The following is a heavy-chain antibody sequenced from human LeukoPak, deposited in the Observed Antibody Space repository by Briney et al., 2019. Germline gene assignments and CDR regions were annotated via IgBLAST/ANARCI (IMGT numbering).Heavy chain of an antibody. D-gene: IGHD4/OR15-4a*01. J-gene: IGHJ4*02. Sequence: GASVKVSCKASGYTFTSYGISWVRQAPGQGLEWMGWVSPNSGATSYAQKFQGRVAMTRDTPISTAFMELNRLISDDTAVYYCARGYGESPGEVHWGQGTLVTVSS. V-gene: IGHV1-2*02. CDR1: GYTFTSYG. CDR2: VSPNSGAT. CDR3: ARGYGESPGEVH.